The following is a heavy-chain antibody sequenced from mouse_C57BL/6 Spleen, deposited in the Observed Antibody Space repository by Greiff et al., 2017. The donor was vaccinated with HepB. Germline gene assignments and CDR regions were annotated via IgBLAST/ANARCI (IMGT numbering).Heavy chain of an antibody. CDR1: GYAFSSSW. CDR2: IYPGDGDT. V-gene: IGHV1-82*01. CDR3: ARSRGAPFDY. J-gene: IGHJ2*01. Sequence: QVQLKESGPELVKPGASVKISCKASGYAFSSSWMNWVKQRPGKGLEWIGRIYPGDGDTNYNGKFKGKATLTADKSSSTAYMQLSSLTSEDSAVYFCARSRGAPFDYWGQGTTLTVSS.